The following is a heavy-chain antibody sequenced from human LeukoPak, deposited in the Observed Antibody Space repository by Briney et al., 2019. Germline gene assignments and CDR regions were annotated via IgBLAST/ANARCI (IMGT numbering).Heavy chain of an antibody. CDR2: IYTSGST. CDR3: ARKSVAGPHNYFDY. J-gene: IGHJ4*02. Sequence: SSETLSLTCTVSGGSISSSAYYWSWIRQPAGKGLEWIGRIYTSGSTNYNPSLKSRVTMSVDTSKNQFSLKLSSVTAADTAVYYCARKSVAGPHNYFDYWGQGTLVTVSS. V-gene: IGHV4-61*02. D-gene: IGHD6-19*01. CDR1: GGSISSSAYY.